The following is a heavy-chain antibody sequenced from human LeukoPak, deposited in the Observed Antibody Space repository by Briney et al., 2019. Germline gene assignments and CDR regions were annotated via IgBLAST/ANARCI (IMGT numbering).Heavy chain of an antibody. J-gene: IGHJ6*04. Sequence: ASVKVSCKASGGTFSSYAISWVRQAPGQGLEWMGGIIPIFGTANYAQKFQGRVTTTADESTSTAYMELSSLRSEDTAVYYCARGSYDILTGYYSDYYGMDVWGKGTTVTVSS. CDR2: IIPIFGTA. D-gene: IGHD3-9*01. V-gene: IGHV1-69*13. CDR1: GGTFSSYA. CDR3: ARGSYDILTGYYSDYYGMDV.